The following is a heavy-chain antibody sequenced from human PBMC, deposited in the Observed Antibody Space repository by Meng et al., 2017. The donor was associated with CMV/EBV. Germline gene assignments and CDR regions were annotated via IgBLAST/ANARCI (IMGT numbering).Heavy chain of an antibody. CDR3: VREDSYSSWDWFDP. CDR1: ESTFRKYW. V-gene: IGHV3-74*01. CDR2: INSDGDIT. D-gene: IGHD3-16*02. Sequence: ASESTFRKYWMHWVRQDPGEGLGWVSRINSDGDITTCADSVEGRFTISRDNAKNTLYLQMNSLRAEDKAVYDCVREDSYSSWDWFDPWGQGTLVTVSS. J-gene: IGHJ5*02.